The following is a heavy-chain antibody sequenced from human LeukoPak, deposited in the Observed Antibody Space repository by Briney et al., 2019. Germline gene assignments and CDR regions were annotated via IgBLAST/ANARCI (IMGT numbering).Heavy chain of an antibody. CDR2: INSDGSSI. CDR3: AREGRVSGYDFDC. D-gene: IGHD5-12*01. CDR1: GFTFSSYW. Sequence: WGSLRLSCAASGFTFSSYWMHWVRQAPGKGLVWVSRINSDGSSITYADSVKGRFTISRDNAKNTLYLQMNSLRVEDTAVYYCAREGRVSGYDFDCWGQGTLVTVSS. J-gene: IGHJ4*02. V-gene: IGHV3-74*03.